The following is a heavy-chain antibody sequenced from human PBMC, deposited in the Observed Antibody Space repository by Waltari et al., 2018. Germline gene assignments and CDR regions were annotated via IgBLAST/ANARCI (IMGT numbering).Heavy chain of an antibody. CDR1: GGSISSHY. CDR3: AKWKYAMDV. V-gene: IGHV4-59*11. Sequence: QVQLQESGPGLVKPSETLSLTCTVPGGSISSHYWSWIRQPPGKGLEWIGYIYYRGSTNYNPSRKSRVSISVDTSKNQFSLKLSSVTAADTAVYYCAKWKYAMDVWGQGTTVTVSS. CDR2: IYYRGST. J-gene: IGHJ6*02. D-gene: IGHD1-1*01.